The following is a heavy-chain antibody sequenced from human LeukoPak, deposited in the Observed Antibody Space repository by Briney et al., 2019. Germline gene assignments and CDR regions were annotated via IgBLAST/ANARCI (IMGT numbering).Heavy chain of an antibody. CDR2: VYYSGST. D-gene: IGHD3-9*01. CDR1: GGSISSTNW. J-gene: IGHJ4*02. Sequence: SETLSLTCGVSGGSISSTNWWSWVRQPPGKGLEWIGSVYYSGSTSYNPPLKSRVTISVDTSKNQFSLKLNSVTAADTAVYYCARPLTGYSYFDYWGQGTLVTVSS. CDR3: ARPLTGYSYFDY. V-gene: IGHV4-39*01.